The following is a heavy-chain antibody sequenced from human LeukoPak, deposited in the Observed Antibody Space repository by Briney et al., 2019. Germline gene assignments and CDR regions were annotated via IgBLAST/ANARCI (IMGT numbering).Heavy chain of an antibody. Sequence: SETLSLTCSLSGGSFSSYYWSWIRQPPGKGLEWIGYIYYYGSTTYNSSLKGRVSISVDTSKNQFSLKLSSVTAADTAVYYCARGVGRWLGSTTNCSAFDIWGQGTMVTVSS. CDR3: ARGVGRWLGSTTNCSAFDI. D-gene: IGHD6-19*01. CDR2: IYYYGST. CDR1: GGSFSSYY. V-gene: IGHV4-59*01. J-gene: IGHJ3*02.